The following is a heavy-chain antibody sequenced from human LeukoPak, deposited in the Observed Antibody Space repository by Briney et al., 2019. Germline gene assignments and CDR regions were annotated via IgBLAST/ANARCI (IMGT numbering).Heavy chain of an antibody. D-gene: IGHD6-6*01. CDR2: IRYDGSNK. V-gene: IGHV3-30*02. Sequence: GGSLRLSCAASGFTFSSYGMHWVRQAPGKGLEWVAFIRYDGSNKYYADSVKGRFTISRDNSKNTLYLKMNSLRAEDTAVYYCAKDFWSWGGPGGIAARPFQSDPWGQGTLVTVSS. CDR1: GFTFSSYG. CDR3: AKDFWSWGGPGGIAARPFQSDP. J-gene: IGHJ5*02.